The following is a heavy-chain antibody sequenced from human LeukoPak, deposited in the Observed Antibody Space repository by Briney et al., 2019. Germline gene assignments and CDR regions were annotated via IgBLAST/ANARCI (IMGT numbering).Heavy chain of an antibody. CDR3: AREFYYYDSSGYYQL. CDR1: GYTFTSYA. J-gene: IGHJ4*02. V-gene: IGHV7-4-1*02. CDR2: INTNTGNP. D-gene: IGHD3-22*01. Sequence: VASVKVSRKASGYTFTSYAMNWVRQAPGQGLEWMGWINTNTGNPTYAQGFTGRFVFSLDTSVSTAYLQISSLKAEDTAVYYCAREFYYYDSSGYYQLWGQGTLVTVSS.